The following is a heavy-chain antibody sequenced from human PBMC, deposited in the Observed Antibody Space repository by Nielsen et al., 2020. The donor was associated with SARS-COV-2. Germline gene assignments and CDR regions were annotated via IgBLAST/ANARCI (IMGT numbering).Heavy chain of an antibody. V-gene: IGHV3-30*03. CDR3: ARSAYSSSWYGHYYYYYMDV. J-gene: IGHJ6*03. Sequence: WIRQPPGKGLEWVAVISYDGSNKYYADSVKGRFTISRDNSKNTLYLQMNSLRAEDTAVYYCARSAYSSSWYGHYYYYYMDVWGKGTTVTSP. D-gene: IGHD6-13*01. CDR2: ISYDGSNK.